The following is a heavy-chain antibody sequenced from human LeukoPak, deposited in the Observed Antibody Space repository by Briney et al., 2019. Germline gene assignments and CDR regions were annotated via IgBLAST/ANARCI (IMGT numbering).Heavy chain of an antibody. Sequence: PGGSLRLSCAASGFIFSSYWMSWVRQAPGKGLEWVANIKQDGSEKYCVDSVKGRFTISRDNAKNSLYLQMNSLRAEDTAVYYCARSSNYYDSSGGIRWFDPWGQGTLVTVSS. CDR3: ARSSNYYDSSGGIRWFDP. CDR2: IKQDGSEK. V-gene: IGHV3-7*01. J-gene: IGHJ5*02. D-gene: IGHD3-22*01. CDR1: GFIFSSYW.